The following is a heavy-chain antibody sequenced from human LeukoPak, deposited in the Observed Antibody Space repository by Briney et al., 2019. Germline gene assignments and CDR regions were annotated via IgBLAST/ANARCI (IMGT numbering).Heavy chain of an antibody. CDR2: IYSGGST. D-gene: IGHD1-26*01. CDR3: AKDDGGSYYIYYYYMDV. Sequence: GGSLRLSCAASGFTFSSYDMNWVRQAPGKGLERVSVIYSGGSTYYADSVKGRFTISRDNSKNTLYLQVNSLRAEDTAVYYCAKDDGGSYYIYYYYMDVWGKGTTVTISS. CDR1: GFTFSSYD. J-gene: IGHJ6*03. V-gene: IGHV3-53*01.